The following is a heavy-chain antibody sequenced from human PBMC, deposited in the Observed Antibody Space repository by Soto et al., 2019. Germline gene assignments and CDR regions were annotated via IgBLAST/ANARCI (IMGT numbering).Heavy chain of an antibody. CDR1: GGSFSGYH. J-gene: IGHJ6*02. CDR3: ARMSPVRYYYGSGSYYSPHAMDV. V-gene: IGHV4-34*01. CDR2: INHSGST. D-gene: IGHD3-10*01. Sequence: SETLSLTCAVYGGSFSGYHWSWIRQPPGKGLEWIGEINHSGSTNYNPSLKSRVTIPVDTSKNQFSLKLSSVTAADTAVYYCARMSPVRYYYGSGSYYSPHAMDVWGPGPTVTVSS.